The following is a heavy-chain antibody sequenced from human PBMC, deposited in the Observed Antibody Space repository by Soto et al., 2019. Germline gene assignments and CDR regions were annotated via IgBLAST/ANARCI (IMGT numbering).Heavy chain of an antibody. CDR1: GFTFSNVW. J-gene: IGHJ5*02. CDR3: TTDLSKMSWFDP. CDR2: IKSKADGATT. Sequence: RGSLRLSCAASGFTFSNVWMSWFRQAPGKGLEWVGRIKSKADGATTDYTASVKGRFTISRDDSKNTLYLQMNSLKTEDTAVYYCTTDLSKMSWFDPWGQGTLVTVSS. V-gene: IGHV3-15*01. D-gene: IGHD6-13*01.